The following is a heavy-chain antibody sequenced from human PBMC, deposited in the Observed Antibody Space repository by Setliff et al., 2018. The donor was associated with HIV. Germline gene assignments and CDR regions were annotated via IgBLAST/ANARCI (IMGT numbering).Heavy chain of an antibody. V-gene: IGHV4-61*02. CDR1: GGSISSGTSY. Sequence: SETLSLTCTVSGGSISSGTSYWSWIRQPAEKGLEWIGRIYTSGSTNYNPSLKSRVSISVDTSKNRFSLKLSSVTAADTAVNYCARETYDYVWGTYRYRPRHFDYWGQGTLVTVSS. J-gene: IGHJ4*02. CDR2: IYTSGST. CDR3: ARETYDYVWGTYRYRPRHFDY. D-gene: IGHD3-16*02.